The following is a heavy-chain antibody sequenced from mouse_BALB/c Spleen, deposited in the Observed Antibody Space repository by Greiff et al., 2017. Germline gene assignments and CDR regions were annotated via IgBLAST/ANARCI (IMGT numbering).Heavy chain of an antibody. CDR2: IDPANGNT. D-gene: IGHD1-1*01. J-gene: IGHJ2*01. Sequence: EVQLQESGAELVKPGASVKLSCTASGFNIKDTYMHWVKQRPEQGLEWIGRIDPANGNTKYDPKFQGKATITADTSSNTAYLQLSSLTSEDTAVYYCARCYYGSSYRLYYFDYWGQGTTLTVAS. CDR3: ARCYYGSSYRLYYFDY. CDR1: GFNIKDTY. V-gene: IGHV14-3*02.